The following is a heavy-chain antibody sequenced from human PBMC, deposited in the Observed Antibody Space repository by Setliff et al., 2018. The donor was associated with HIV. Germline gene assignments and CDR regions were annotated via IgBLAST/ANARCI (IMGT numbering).Heavy chain of an antibody. CDR1: GYTFTGHD. D-gene: IGHD5-18*01. CDR3: ARSGAGYSTGPLYYYMDV. V-gene: IGHV1-2*02. Sequence: ASVKVSCKASGYTFTGHDLHWVRQAPGQGLEWMGWINHNSGGGNYAQHFQDRVSMTRDTSISTVYMELSRLGSDDTAVYYCARSGAGYSTGPLYYYMDVWGKGTTVTVSS. CDR2: INHNSGGG. J-gene: IGHJ6*03.